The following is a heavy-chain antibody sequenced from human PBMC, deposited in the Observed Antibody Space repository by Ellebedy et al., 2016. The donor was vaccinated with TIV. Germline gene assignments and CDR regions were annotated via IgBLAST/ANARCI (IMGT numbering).Heavy chain of an antibody. CDR1: GYTFTGPY. CDR3: ARGIAVAHFDS. CDR2: INPNSGGT. D-gene: IGHD6-19*01. V-gene: IGHV1-2*02. J-gene: IGHJ4*02. Sequence: AASVKVSCKASGYTFTGPYMHWVRQPPGQGLEWMGWINPNSGGTNYAQKFQGRVTMTRDTSTRTAYMELNRVRSDDTAVYFCARGIAVAHFDSWGQGTLVTVSS.